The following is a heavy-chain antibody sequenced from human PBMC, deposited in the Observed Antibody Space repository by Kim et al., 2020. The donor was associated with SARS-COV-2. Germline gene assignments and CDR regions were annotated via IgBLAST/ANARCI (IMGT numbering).Heavy chain of an antibody. V-gene: IGHV3-72*01. D-gene: IGHD4-4*01. Sequence: CAACVKGRFTNSRDDSKNSLYLQMNSLKTEDTAVYYCASSSLYSQPPDYWGQGTLVTVSS. CDR3: ASSSLYSQPPDY. J-gene: IGHJ4*02.